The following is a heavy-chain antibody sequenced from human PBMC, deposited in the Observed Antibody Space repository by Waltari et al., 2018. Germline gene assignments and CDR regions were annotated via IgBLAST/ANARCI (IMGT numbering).Heavy chain of an antibody. CDR2: IYPGDSDT. V-gene: IGHV5-51*01. Sequence: EVQLVQSGAEVKKPGESLKISCQGSGYSFTSYWIGWVRQMPGKGLEWMGIIYPGDSDTRYSPSFQGQVTISADKSISTAYLQWSSLKASDTAMYYCARRHFSVQPTMWYFDLWGRGTLVTVSS. J-gene: IGHJ2*01. D-gene: IGHD3-10*02. CDR1: GYSFTSYW. CDR3: ARRHFSVQPTMWYFDL.